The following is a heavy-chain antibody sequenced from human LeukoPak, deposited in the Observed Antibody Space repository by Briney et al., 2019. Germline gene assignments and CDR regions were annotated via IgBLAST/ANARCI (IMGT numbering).Heavy chain of an antibody. CDR3: ATDSGIAVAHGGDY. J-gene: IGHJ4*02. D-gene: IGHD6-19*01. CDR1: GYTFTGYY. Sequence: ASVKVSCKASGYTFTGYYMHWVRQAPGQGLEWMGWINPNSGGTNYAQNFQGRVTMTRDTSISTVYMELSRLRSDDRAVYYCATDSGIAVAHGGDYWGQGTLVSVSS. V-gene: IGHV1-2*02. CDR2: INPNSGGT.